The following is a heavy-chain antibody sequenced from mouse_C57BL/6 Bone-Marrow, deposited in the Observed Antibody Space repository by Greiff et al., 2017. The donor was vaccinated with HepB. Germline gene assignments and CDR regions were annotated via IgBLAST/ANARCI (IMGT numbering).Heavy chain of an antibody. D-gene: IGHD1-2*01. CDR1: GYTFTSYW. Sequence: VQLQQPGAELVKPGASVKLSCKASGYTFTSYWMQWVKQRPGQGLEWIGEIDPSDSYTNYNQKFKGKATLTVDTSSSTAYMQLSSLTSEDSAVYYCARRNITTDRGDYWGQGTSVTVSS. J-gene: IGHJ4*01. V-gene: IGHV1-50*01. CDR3: ARRNITTDRGDY. CDR2: IDPSDSYT.